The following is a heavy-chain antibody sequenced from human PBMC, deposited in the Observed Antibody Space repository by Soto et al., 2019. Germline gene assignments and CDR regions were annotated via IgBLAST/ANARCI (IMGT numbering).Heavy chain of an antibody. CDR2: ISGYNGDT. V-gene: IGHV1-18*01. CDR1: GYSFTNYG. D-gene: IGHD1-26*01. CDR3: ARAARDFSGSYSIC. J-gene: IGHJ4*02. Sequence: ASVKVSCKXSGYSFTNYGITWVRRAPGQGLEWMVWISGYNGDTNYLQNLQGRVTVTKDTSTNTAYMELKSLRSDDTAVYYCARAARDFSGSYSICWGQGTVVTVSS.